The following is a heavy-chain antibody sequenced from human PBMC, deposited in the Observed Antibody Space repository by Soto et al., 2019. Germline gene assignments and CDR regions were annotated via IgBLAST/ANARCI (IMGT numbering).Heavy chain of an antibody. CDR3: ARGASMYSSSWYRPGEHSQNWFDP. Sequence: GGSLRLSCAASGFTVSSNYMSWVRQAPGKGLEWVSVIYSGGSTYYADSVKGRFTISRDNSKNTLYLQMNSLRAEDTAVYYCARGASMYSSSWYRPGEHSQNWFDPWGQGTLVTVSS. J-gene: IGHJ5*02. V-gene: IGHV3-53*01. CDR1: GFTVSSNY. D-gene: IGHD6-13*01. CDR2: IYSGGST.